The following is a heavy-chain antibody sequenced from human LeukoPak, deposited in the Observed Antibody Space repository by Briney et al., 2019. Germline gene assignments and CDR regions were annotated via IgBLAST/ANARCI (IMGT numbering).Heavy chain of an antibody. CDR2: ISSSSSTI. CDR1: GFTFSSYS. CDR3: ARDTRYDFWSGYYFDY. D-gene: IGHD3-3*01. J-gene: IGHJ4*02. Sequence: GGSLRLSCAASGFTFSSYSMNWVRQAPGKGLEWVSYISSSSSTIYYADSVNGRFTISRDNAKNSLYLQMNSLRAEDTAVYYCARDTRYDFWSGYYFDYWGQGTLVTVSS. V-gene: IGHV3-48*01.